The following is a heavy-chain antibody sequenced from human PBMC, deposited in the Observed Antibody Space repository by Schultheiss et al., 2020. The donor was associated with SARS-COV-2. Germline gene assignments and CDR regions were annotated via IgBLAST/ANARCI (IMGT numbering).Heavy chain of an antibody. CDR3: ARETMVQGVLYYYYYYYMDV. Sequence: SETLSLTCAVYGGSFSGYYWSWIRQPPGKGLEWIGEINHSGSTNYNPSLKSRVTISVDTSKNQFSLKLSSVTAADTAVYYCARETMVQGVLYYYYYYYMDVWGKGTTVTVSS. CDR1: GGSFSGYY. V-gene: IGHV4-34*01. CDR2: INHSGST. D-gene: IGHD3-10*01. J-gene: IGHJ6*03.